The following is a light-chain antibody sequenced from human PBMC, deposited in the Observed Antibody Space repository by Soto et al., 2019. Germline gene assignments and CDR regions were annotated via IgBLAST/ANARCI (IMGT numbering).Light chain of an antibody. V-gene: IGLV3-21*02. J-gene: IGLJ2*01. CDR2: GDS. CDR1: NIGSKS. CDR3: QVWDTASDHVV. Sequence: SYELTQPPSVSVAPGQTARIACEGNNIGSKSVHWYQHKPGQAPVLVVYGDSDRPSGIPERFSGSSSGNTATLTINRVEAGDEADYYIQVWDTASDHVVFGGGTKLTVL.